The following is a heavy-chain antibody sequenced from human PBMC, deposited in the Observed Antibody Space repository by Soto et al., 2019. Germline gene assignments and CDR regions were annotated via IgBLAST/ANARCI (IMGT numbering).Heavy chain of an antibody. D-gene: IGHD2-15*01. CDR3: ARDTVSGGRRYYYGMDV. V-gene: IGHV4-61*01. J-gene: IGHJ6*02. Sequence: SETLSLTCTVSGGSVSSGSYYWSWIRQPPGKGLEWIGYIYYSGSTNYNPSLKSRVTISVDTSKNQFSLKLSSVTAADTAVYYCARDTVSGGRRYYYGMDVWGQGTTVTV. CDR1: GGSVSSGSYY. CDR2: IYYSGST.